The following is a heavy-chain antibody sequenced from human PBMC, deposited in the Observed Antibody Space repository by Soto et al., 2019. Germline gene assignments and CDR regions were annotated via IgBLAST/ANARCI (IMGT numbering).Heavy chain of an antibody. J-gene: IGHJ4*02. CDR2: IYPGDSDT. CDR3: ATFWSGYYTSNYFDY. V-gene: IGHV5-51*01. CDR1: GYSFTSYW. Sequence: PGESLKISCKGSGYSFTSYWIGWVRQMPGKGLEWMGIIYPGDSDTRYSPSFQGQVTISADKSISTAYLQWSSLKASDTAMYYCATFWSGYYTSNYFDYWGQGTLVNVSS. D-gene: IGHD3-3*01.